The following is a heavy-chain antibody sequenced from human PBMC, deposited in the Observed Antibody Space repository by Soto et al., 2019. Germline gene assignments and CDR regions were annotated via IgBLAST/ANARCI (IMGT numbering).Heavy chain of an antibody. V-gene: IGHV3-23*01. J-gene: IGHJ2*01. CDR1: GLTLASHA. CDR2: ISGSGSST. D-gene: IGHD3-3*01. Sequence: EVQLLESGGGLVKPGGPLRLACAASGLTLASHAMTWVRQAPGTGLEWVSTISGSGSSTYYADSVKGRFTISTDNSTNMVFLQVSSLRAEDTAVYYCAKDVESFYWYFDLWGRGTLVTVSS. CDR3: AKDVESFYWYFDL.